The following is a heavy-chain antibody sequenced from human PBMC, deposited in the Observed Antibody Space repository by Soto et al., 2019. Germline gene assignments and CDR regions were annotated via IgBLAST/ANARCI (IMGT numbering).Heavy chain of an antibody. CDR2: INHSGST. D-gene: IGHD6-13*01. Sequence: QVQLQQWGAGLLKPSETLSLTCAVYGGSFSGYYWSWIRQPPGKGLEWIGEINHSGSTNYNPSLKSRVTISVDTSKNQFSLMLSSVTAADTAVYYCARGQFWRSSFDYWGQGTLVTVSS. V-gene: IGHV4-34*01. J-gene: IGHJ4*02. CDR1: GGSFSGYY. CDR3: ARGQFWRSSFDY.